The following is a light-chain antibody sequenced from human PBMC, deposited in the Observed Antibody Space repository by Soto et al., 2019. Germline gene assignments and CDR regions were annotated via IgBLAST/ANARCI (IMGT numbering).Light chain of an antibody. V-gene: IGKV1-33*01. CDR1: QDISNY. J-gene: IGKJ5*01. Sequence: DIQMTQSPSSLSASVGDRVTITCQASQDISNYLHWYQQKPGKAPKLLIDDASNLETGVPSRFSGSGSGTDFTFTISSLQHEDIATYYCQQYDNLPLTFGQGTRLEIK. CDR3: QQYDNLPLT. CDR2: DAS.